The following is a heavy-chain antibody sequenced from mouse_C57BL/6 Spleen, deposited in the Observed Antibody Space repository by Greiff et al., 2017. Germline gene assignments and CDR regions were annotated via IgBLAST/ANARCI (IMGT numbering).Heavy chain of an antibody. CDR3: ARGRTEGFDY. D-gene: IGHD4-1*01. CDR2: IDPSDSYT. J-gene: IGHJ2*01. V-gene: IGHV1-69*01. Sequence: QVQLQQPGAELVMPGASVKLSCKASGYTFTSYWMHWVKQRPGQGLEWIGEIDPSDSYTNYNQKFKGKSTLTVDKSSSPAYMQLSSLTSEDSAVYYCARGRTEGFDYWGQGTTLTVSS. CDR1: GYTFTSYW.